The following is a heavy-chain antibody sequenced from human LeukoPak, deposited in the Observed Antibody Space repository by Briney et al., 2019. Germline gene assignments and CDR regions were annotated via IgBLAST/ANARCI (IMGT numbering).Heavy chain of an antibody. V-gene: IGHV4-34*01. CDR2: INHSGST. J-gene: IGHJ4*02. CDR3: ARGQQWPWRGFEF. Sequence: PSETLSLTCAVYGGSFSGYYWSWIRQPPGKGLEWIGEINHSGSTNYNPSLKSRVTISVDTSKNQFSLKLNSVTATDTSTYFCARGQQWPWRGFEFWGQGILVTVS. CDR1: GGSFSGYY. D-gene: IGHD6-19*01.